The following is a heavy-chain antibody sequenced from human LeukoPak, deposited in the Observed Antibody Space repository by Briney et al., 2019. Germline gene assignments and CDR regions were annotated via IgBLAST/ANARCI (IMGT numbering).Heavy chain of an antibody. CDR1: GFVVSSSH. CDR3: GRGWAVDF. J-gene: IGHJ4*02. D-gene: IGHD5-24*01. Sequence: GGSLRLSCAASGFVVSSSHMSWVRQTPVKGLEWLSALHAGGNTFFADSVRGRITISRDNSKNSLYLQMNSLTAEDTAIYYCGRGWAVDFWGQGTLVTVSS. CDR2: LHAGGNT. V-gene: IGHV3-53*01.